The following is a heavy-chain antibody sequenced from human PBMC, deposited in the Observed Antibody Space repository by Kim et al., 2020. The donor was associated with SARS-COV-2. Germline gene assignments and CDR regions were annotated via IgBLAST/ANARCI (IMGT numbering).Heavy chain of an antibody. J-gene: IGHJ3*02. CDR3: AGASSGYMNVAFDI. Sequence: GGSLRLSCAASGFTFSSYAMHWVRQAPGKGLEWVAVISYDGSNKYYADSVKGRFTISRDNSKNTLYLQMNSLRAEDTAVYYCAGASSGYMNVAFDIWGQGTMVTVSS. D-gene: IGHD3-22*01. CDR1: GFTFSSYA. CDR2: ISYDGSNK. V-gene: IGHV3-30-3*01.